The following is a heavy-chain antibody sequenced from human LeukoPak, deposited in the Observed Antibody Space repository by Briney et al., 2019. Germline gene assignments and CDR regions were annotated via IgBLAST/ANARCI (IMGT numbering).Heavy chain of an antibody. CDR2: INHSGST. J-gene: IGHJ4*02. V-gene: IGHV4-34*01. Sequence: SETLSLTCAAYGGSFSGYYWSWIRQPPGKGLEWIGEINHSGSTNYNASLKSRVTIPVDTHKHPVSLKQRSETAADTAVYYCARRGVRGVPPPDYWGQGSLVTVSS. CDR3: ARRGVRGVPPPDY. D-gene: IGHD3-10*01. CDR1: GGSFSGYY.